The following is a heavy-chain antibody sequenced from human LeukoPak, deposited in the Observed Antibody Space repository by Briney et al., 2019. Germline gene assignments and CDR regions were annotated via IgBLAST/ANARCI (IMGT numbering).Heavy chain of an antibody. Sequence: PLETLSLTCTVSGGSISSYYWSWIRQPPGKGLEWIGYIFYRGSTNYNPSLKSRVTISIDTSKNQFSLKLSSVTAADTAVYYCARRGADDYGDYGFDYWGQGTLVTVSS. CDR3: ARRGADDYGDYGFDY. V-gene: IGHV4-59*08. CDR2: IFYRGST. J-gene: IGHJ4*02. CDR1: GGSISSYY. D-gene: IGHD4-17*01.